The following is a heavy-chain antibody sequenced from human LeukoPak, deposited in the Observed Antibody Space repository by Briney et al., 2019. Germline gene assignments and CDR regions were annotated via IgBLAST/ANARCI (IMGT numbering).Heavy chain of an antibody. CDR2: ISSSDSTI. V-gene: IGHV3-11*01. CDR1: GFTFSDYY. CDR3: ARGLPATLLDY. D-gene: IGHD2-2*01. Sequence: PGGSLRLSCAASGFTFSDYYTSWIRQAPGKGLEWVSYISSSDSTIYYADSVKGRFTISRDNAKNSLYLQMNSLRAEDTAIYYCARGLPATLLDYWGQGTLVTVSS. J-gene: IGHJ4*02.